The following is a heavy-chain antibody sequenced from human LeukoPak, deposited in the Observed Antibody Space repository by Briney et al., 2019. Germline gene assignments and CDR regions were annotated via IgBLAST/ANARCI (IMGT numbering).Heavy chain of an antibody. CDR2: IRTKADNYAA. J-gene: IGHJ4*02. Sequence: GGSLRLSCAASGFTFSGSAMHWVRQASGKGLEWVGRIRTKADNYAATYAASLNGRFTISRDDSKNTAYLQMNSLRAEDTAVYYCAIISGYDSPGYFDYWGQGTLVTVSS. CDR3: AIISGYDSPGYFDY. D-gene: IGHD5-12*01. CDR1: GFTFSGSA. V-gene: IGHV3-73*01.